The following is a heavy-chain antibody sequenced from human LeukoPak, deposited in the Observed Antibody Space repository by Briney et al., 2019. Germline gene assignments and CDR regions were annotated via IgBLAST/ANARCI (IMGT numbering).Heavy chain of an antibody. Sequence: SETLSLTCTVSGGSISSSNYYWGWIRQPPGKGLEWIGSIYYTGSTYYNPSLKSRVTISVDTSKNQFSLKLSSVTAADTAVYYCARDLVSGSLLNWFDPWGQGTLVTVSS. CDR3: ARDLVSGSLLNWFDP. J-gene: IGHJ5*02. CDR1: GGSISSSNYY. CDR2: IYYTGST. D-gene: IGHD3-10*01. V-gene: IGHV4-39*07.